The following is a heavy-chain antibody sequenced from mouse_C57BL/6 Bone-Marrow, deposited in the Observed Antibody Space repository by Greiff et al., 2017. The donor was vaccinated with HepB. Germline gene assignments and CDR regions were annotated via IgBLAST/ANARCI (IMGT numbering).Heavy chain of an antibody. Sequence: ESGPGLVKPSQSLSLTCSVTGYSITSGYYWNWIRQFPGNKLEWMGYISYDGSNNYNPSLKNRISITRDTSKNQFFLKLNSVTTEDTATYDCARPGSSPYYAMDYWGQGTSVTVSS. CDR1: GYSITSGYY. CDR3: ARPGSSPYYAMDY. D-gene: IGHD1-1*01. J-gene: IGHJ4*01. V-gene: IGHV3-6*01. CDR2: ISYDGSN.